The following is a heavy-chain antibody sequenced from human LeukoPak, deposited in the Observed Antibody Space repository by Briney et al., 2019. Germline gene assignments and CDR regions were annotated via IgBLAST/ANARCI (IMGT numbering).Heavy chain of an antibody. Sequence: ASVKISCKVSGYTFTDYYMHWVQQAPGKGLEWMGLVDPEDGETIYAEKFQGRVTITADTSTDTAYMELSSLRSEDTAVYYCATDLVVLVPAALDYWGQGTLVTVSS. V-gene: IGHV1-69-2*01. CDR2: VDPEDGET. D-gene: IGHD2-2*01. CDR1: GYTFTDYY. J-gene: IGHJ4*02. CDR3: ATDLVVLVPAALDY.